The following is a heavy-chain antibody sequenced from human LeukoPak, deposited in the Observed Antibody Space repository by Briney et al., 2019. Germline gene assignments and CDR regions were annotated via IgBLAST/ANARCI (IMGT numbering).Heavy chain of an antibody. CDR2: INSDGSST. V-gene: IGHV3-74*01. D-gene: IGHD5-18*01. Sequence: PGGSLGLSCAASGFTFSSYWMHWVRQAPGKGLVWVSRINSDGSSTSYADSVKGRFTISRDNAKNTLYLQMNSLRAEDTAVYYCARGDTAMAYWYFDLWGRGTLVTVSS. CDR1: GFTFSSYW. CDR3: ARGDTAMAYWYFDL. J-gene: IGHJ2*01.